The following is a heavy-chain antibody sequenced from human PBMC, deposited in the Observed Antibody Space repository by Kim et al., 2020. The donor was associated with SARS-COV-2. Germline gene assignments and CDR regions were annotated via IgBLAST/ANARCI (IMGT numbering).Heavy chain of an antibody. CDR3: ARHGRWFGELLY. Sequence: SETLSLTCTVSGGSISSSSYYWGWIRQPPGKGLEWIGSIYYSGSTYYNPSLKSRVTISVDTSKNQFSLKLSSVTAADTAVYYCARHGRWFGELLYWGQGTLVTVSS. J-gene: IGHJ4*02. V-gene: IGHV4-39*01. CDR2: IYYSGST. CDR1: GGSISSSSYY. D-gene: IGHD3-10*01.